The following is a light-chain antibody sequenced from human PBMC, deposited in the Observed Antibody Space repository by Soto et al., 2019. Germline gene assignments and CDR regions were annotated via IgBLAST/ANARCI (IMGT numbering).Light chain of an antibody. CDR3: QQLSSYPWT. J-gene: IGKJ1*01. V-gene: IGKV1-5*03. CDR2: EAS. Sequence: DIQMTHSPSTLSASVGDRVTITCRASQTFGRWLAWFQQKPGKAPKLLIYEASNLQSGVPSRFSGSGSGTDFTLTISSLQPEDFATYYCQQLSSYPWTFGQGTKVDIK. CDR1: QTFGRW.